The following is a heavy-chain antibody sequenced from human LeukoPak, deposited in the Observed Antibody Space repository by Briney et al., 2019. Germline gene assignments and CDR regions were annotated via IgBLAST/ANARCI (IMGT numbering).Heavy chain of an antibody. V-gene: IGHV4-59*04. CDR1: GGSISSYY. Sequence: PSETLSLTCTVSGGSISSYYWSWIRQPPGKGLEWIGSIYYSGSTYYNPSLKSRVTISVDTSKNQFSLKLSSATAADTAVYYCAVLGTGTIYFDYWGQGTLVTVSS. D-gene: IGHD1-7*01. CDR2: IYYSGST. J-gene: IGHJ4*02. CDR3: AVLGTGTIYFDY.